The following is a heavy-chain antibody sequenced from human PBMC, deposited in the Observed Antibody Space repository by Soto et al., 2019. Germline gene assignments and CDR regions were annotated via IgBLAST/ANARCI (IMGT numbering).Heavy chain of an antibody. J-gene: IGHJ4*02. V-gene: IGHV4-34*01. CDR1: GGSFSGYY. Sequence: KASETLSLTCAVYGGSFSGYYWSWIRQPPGKGLEWIGEINHSGSTNYNPSLKSRVTISVDTSKNQFSLKLSSVTAADTAVYYCASSIYCSAGSCYAAIGDYWGQGTLVTVSS. D-gene: IGHD2-15*01. CDR3: ASSIYCSAGSCYAAIGDY. CDR2: INHSGST.